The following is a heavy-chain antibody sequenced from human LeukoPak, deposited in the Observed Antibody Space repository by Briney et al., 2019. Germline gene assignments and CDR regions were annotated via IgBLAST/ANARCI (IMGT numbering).Heavy chain of an antibody. V-gene: IGHV1-69*04. CDR2: IIPILGIA. D-gene: IGHD3-9*01. Sequence: SVKVSCSASGGTFSSYAISWVRQAPGQGLEWMGRIIPILGIANYAQKFQGRVTITADKSMSTAYMELSSLRSEDTAVYYCARTHMYYDILTGYYGEYYFDYWGQGTLVTVSS. CDR3: ARTHMYYDILTGYYGEYYFDY. J-gene: IGHJ4*02. CDR1: GGTFSSYA.